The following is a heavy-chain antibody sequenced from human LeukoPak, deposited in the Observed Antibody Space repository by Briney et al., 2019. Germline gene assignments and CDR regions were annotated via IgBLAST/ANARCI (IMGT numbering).Heavy chain of an antibody. CDR3: AKDQDSSSSGDY. J-gene: IGHJ4*02. CDR2: IRYDGSNK. CDR1: GFTFSSYG. Sequence: PGGSLRLSCAASGFTFSSYGMHWVRQAPGKGLEWVAFIRYDGSNKYYADSVKGRFTISRDNSKNTLYLQMNSLRAEDTAVYYCAKDQDSSSSGDYWGQGTLVTVSS. D-gene: IGHD6-6*01. V-gene: IGHV3-30*02.